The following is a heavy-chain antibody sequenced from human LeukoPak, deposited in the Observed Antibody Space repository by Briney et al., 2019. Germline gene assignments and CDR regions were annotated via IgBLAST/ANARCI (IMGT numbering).Heavy chain of an antibody. CDR2: IYTSGST. V-gene: IGHV4-61*02. D-gene: IGHD2-2*02. J-gene: IGHJ5*02. CDR3: ARTGGGHYTGHLSWFDP. Sequence: PSETLSLTCTVSGGSISSSSYYWSWIRQPAGKGLEWIGRIYTSGSTNYNPSLKSRVTMSVDTSKNQFSLKLSSVTAADTAVYYCARTGGGHYTGHLSWFDPWGQGTLVTVSS. CDR1: GGSISSSSYY.